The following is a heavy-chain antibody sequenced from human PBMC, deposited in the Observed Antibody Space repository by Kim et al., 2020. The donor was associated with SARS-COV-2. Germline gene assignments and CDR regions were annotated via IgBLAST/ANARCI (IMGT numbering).Heavy chain of an antibody. CDR2: IRDGGIGT. CDR1: GFPFNTYG. D-gene: IGHD6-13*01. J-gene: IGHJ3*02. CDR3: AKERHRSCWYRYAFDI. Sequence: GGSLRLSCAASGFPFNTYGMSWVRQAPGKGLEWVATIRDGGIGTYYADSVKGRFTISRDYAKSSLYLQMDNVRAEDTAVYYCAKERHRSCWYRYAFDIWGQGTMVTVSS. V-gene: IGHV3-7*03.